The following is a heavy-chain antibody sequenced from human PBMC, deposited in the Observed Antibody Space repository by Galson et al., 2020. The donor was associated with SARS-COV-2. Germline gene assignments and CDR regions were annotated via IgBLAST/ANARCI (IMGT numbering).Heavy chain of an antibody. CDR2: ISWNSGSI. CDR1: GFTFDDYA. J-gene: IGHJ6*02. V-gene: IGHV3-9*01. CDR3: AKMRGGSCYPSVCDYYGMDV. D-gene: IGHD2-15*01. Sequence: SLKISCAASGFTFDDYAMHWVRQAPGKGLEWVSGISWNSGSIGYADSVKGRFTISRDNAKNSLYLQMNSLRAEDTALYYCAKMRGGSCYPSVCDYYGMDVWGQGTTVTVSS.